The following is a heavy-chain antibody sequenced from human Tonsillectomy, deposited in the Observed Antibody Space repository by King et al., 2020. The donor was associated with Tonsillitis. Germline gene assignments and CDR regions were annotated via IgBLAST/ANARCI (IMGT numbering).Heavy chain of an antibody. CDR2: IHYSGST. Sequence: QLQESGPGLVKPSETLSLTCTVSGGSISSSSYYWGWIRQPPGKGLEWIGSIHYSGSTYYNPSLKSRVTISVDTSKKQFSLKLSSVTAADTAVYYCARKYYCSGNYYNGGVYYYYYMDVWGKGTTVTVSS. J-gene: IGHJ6*03. V-gene: IGHV4-39*01. D-gene: IGHD3-10*01. CDR3: ARKYYCSGNYYNGGVYYYYYMDV. CDR1: GGSISSSSYY.